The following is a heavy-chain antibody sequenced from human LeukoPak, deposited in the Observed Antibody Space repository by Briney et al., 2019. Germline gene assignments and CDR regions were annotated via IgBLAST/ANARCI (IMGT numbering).Heavy chain of an antibody. J-gene: IGHJ4*02. CDR2: IRYDESKT. CDR3: AKGYGGSHFDY. V-gene: IGHV3-30*02. Sequence: GGSLRLSCAASGFTFSSYGMHWVRQAPGKGLEWVAFIRYDESKTYYADSVRGRFTISRDNSKNTLYLQMNGLRFEDTAIYYCAKGYGGSHFDYWGQGALVAVSS. CDR1: GFTFSSYG. D-gene: IGHD4-23*01.